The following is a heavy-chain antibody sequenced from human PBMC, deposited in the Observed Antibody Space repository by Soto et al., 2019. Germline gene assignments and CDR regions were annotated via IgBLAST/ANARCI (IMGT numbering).Heavy chain of an antibody. CDR1: GFTFSSYA. D-gene: IGHD6-13*01. V-gene: IGHV3-23*01. J-gene: IGHJ6*02. CDR3: AKEIAAAGKKDSYYYYGMDV. Sequence: GSLRLSCAASGFTFSSYAMSWVRQAPGKGLEWVSAISGSGGSTYYADSVKGRFTISRDNSKNTLYLQMNSLRAEDTAVYYCAKEIAAAGKKDSYYYYGMDVWGQGTTVTVSS. CDR2: ISGSGGST.